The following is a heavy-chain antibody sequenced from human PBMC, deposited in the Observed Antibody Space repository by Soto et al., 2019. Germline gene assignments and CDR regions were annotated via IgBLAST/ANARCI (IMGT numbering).Heavy chain of an antibody. Sequence: SETLSLTCTVSGGSISSYYWSWIRQPPGKGLEWIGYIYYSGSTNYNPSLKSRVTISVDTSKDQFSLKLSSVTAADTAVYYCARRYGKNAFDIWGQGTMVTVSS. V-gene: IGHV4-59*01. D-gene: IGHD5-18*01. CDR2: IYYSGST. J-gene: IGHJ3*02. CDR1: GGSISSYY. CDR3: ARRYGKNAFDI.